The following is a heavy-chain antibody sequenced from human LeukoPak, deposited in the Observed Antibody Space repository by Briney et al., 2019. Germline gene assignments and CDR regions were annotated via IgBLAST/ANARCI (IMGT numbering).Heavy chain of an antibody. Sequence: GGSLRLSCAASGFTFSSYAMHWVRQAPGKGLEYVSAISSNGGSTYYANSVKGRFTISRDNSKNTLYLQMGSLRAEDMAVYYCARGSTVTYLTVFGYWGQGTLVTVSS. J-gene: IGHJ4*02. D-gene: IGHD4-17*01. CDR3: ARGSTVTYLTVFGY. CDR1: GFTFSSYA. CDR2: ISSNGGST. V-gene: IGHV3-64*01.